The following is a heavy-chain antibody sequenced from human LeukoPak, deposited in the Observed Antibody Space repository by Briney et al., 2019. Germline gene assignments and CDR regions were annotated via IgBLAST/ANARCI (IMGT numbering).Heavy chain of an antibody. J-gene: IGHJ4*02. CDR2: INPNSGGT. CDR1: GYTFTGYY. CDR3: AKALSSPVPFDY. V-gene: IGHV1-2*02. Sequence: ASVTVSCKASGYTFTGYYMHWVRQAPGQGLEWMGWINPNSGGTNYAQKFQGRVTMTRDTSISTAYMELSRLRSDDTAVYYCAKALSSPVPFDYWGQGTLVTVSS. D-gene: IGHD6-13*01.